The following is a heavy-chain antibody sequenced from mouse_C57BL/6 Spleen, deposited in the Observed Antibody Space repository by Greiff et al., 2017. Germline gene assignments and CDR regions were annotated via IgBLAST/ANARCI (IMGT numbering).Heavy chain of an antibody. Sequence: VQLQQPGAELVMPGASVTLSCKASGYPFTSYWMHWVKQRTGQGLEWIGEIDPSDSYTNYNQKFKGKSTLTVDKSSSTAYMQLSSLTSEEAAVYYCASGDERRFDYWGQGTTLTVS. CDR1: GYPFTSYW. CDR2: IDPSDSYT. CDR3: ASGDERRFDY. J-gene: IGHJ2*01. V-gene: IGHV1-69*01.